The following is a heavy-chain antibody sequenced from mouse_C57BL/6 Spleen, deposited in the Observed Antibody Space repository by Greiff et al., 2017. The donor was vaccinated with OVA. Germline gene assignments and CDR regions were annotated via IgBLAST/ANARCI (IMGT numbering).Heavy chain of an antibody. J-gene: IGHJ2*01. Sequence: EVKLMESGAELVRPGASVKLSCTASGFNIKDYYMHWVKQRPEQGLEWIGRIDPEDGDTEYAPKFQGKATMTADTSSNTAYLQLSSLTSEDTAVYYCTTFRPVVATDYCDYWGQGTTLTVSS. CDR1: GFNIKDYY. D-gene: IGHD1-1*01. CDR2: IDPEDGDT. CDR3: TTFRPVVATDYCDY. V-gene: IGHV14-1*01.